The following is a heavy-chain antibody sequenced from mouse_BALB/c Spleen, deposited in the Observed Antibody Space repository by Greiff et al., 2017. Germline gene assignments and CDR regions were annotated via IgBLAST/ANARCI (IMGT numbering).Heavy chain of an antibody. CDR3: TRWGF. J-gene: IGHJ2*01. CDR2: IDPETGGT. Sequence: VKLMESGAELVRPGASVTLSCKASGYTFTDYEMHWVKQTPVHGLEWIGAIDPETGGTAYNQKFKGKATLTADKSSSTAYMELRSLTSEDSAVYYCTRWGFWGQGTTLTVSS. CDR1: GYTFTDYE. V-gene: IGHV1-15*01.